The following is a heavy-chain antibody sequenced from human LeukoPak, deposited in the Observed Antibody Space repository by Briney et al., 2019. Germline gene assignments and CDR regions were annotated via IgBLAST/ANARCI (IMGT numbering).Heavy chain of an antibody. V-gene: IGHV3-23*01. J-gene: IGHJ4*02. D-gene: IGHD7-27*01. CDR3: VQDWAWGAFGY. Sequence: GGTLRLSCAASGFTFSFYGMNWVRPAPGKELEWVSGITGAGHTYYADSVQGRFTIYRDNSKNTLYLQMNRLGAEDTAIYYCVQDWAWGAFGYWGQGTLVTVSS. CDR1: GFTFSFYG. CDR2: ITGAGHT.